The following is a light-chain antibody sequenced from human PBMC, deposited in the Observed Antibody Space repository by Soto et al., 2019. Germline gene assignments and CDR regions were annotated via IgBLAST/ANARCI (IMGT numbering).Light chain of an antibody. CDR2: DAS. J-gene: IGKJ5*01. CDR1: QSVSSY. Sequence: EIVLTQAPATLSLSPGERSTLSCRASQSVSSYLAWYQQKPGQXPRXXIYDASNRATGIPARFSGIGSGTDVTITISSLEPEDFEVYYGQQRSHWPITFGQGTRLENK. CDR3: QQRSHWPIT. V-gene: IGKV3-11*01.